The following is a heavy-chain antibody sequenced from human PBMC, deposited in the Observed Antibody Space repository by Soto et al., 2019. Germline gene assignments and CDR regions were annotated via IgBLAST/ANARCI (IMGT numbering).Heavy chain of an antibody. D-gene: IGHD3-10*01. CDR2: IIYDGSTK. CDR1: GFTFSSYG. CDR3: AKDRMGVGVRGYFDY. J-gene: IGHJ4*02. V-gene: IGHV3-30*18. Sequence: QVQLVESGGGVVQPGRSLRLSCAASGFTFSSYGMHWVRQAPDKGLEWVAVIIYDGSTKYYADSVKGRFTISRDNSKSTLYLQMNSLRAEDTAVYYCAKDRMGVGVRGYFDYWGQGTLVTVSS.